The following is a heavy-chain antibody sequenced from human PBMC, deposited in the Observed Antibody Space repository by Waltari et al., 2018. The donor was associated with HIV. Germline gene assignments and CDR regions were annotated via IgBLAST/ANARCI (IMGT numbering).Heavy chain of an antibody. CDR3: TRDPVVWPLFDY. Sequence: QLQLQESCPGLVKPSETLSLTCTVSGGSISSSSSYWGWIRQPPGKGLEWIGSIHYSGRTGATPSIGGQYTISVATSKSQFSLILSSVTAADASVYYCTRDPVVWPLFDYWGQGTLVTVSS. V-gene: IGHV4-39*07. D-gene: IGHD2-8*02. CDR1: GGSISSSSSY. J-gene: IGHJ4*02. CDR2: IHYSGRT.